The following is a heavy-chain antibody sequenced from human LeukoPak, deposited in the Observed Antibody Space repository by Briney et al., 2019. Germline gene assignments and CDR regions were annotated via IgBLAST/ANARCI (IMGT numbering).Heavy chain of an antibody. J-gene: IGHJ4*02. CDR1: GFTFSSYW. CDR3: SRSAYYDGSGNYYDY. D-gene: IGHD3-22*01. CDR2: ISDGGSTT. Sequence: PGGSLRLSCAAPGFTFSSYWMHWVRQAPGKGLVWVSRISDGGSTTTYADSVKGRFTISTDNAKNTLYLQMNGLRAEDTAVYYCSRSAYYDGSGNYYDYWGQGTLVTVSS. V-gene: IGHV3-74*01.